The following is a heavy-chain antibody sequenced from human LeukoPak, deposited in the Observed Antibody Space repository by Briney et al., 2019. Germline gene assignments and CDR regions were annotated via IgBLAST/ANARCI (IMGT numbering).Heavy chain of an antibody. CDR2: IKQDGSEK. J-gene: IGHJ4*02. CDR1: EFTFSGYW. Sequence: AGGSLRLSCAASEFTFSGYWMNWVCQAPGKGLEWVANIKQDGSEKHYVDSVKGRFTISRDNAKNSLYLQMNSLRVEDTAVYYCARDGFVGAADYWGQGTLVTVSS. V-gene: IGHV3-7*01. D-gene: IGHD6-13*01. CDR3: ARDGFVGAADY.